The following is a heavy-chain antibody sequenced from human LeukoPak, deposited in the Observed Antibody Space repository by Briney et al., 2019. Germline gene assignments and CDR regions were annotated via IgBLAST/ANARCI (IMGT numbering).Heavy chain of an antibody. CDR2: IRSKAYGGTT. CDR1: GFTFSSYE. V-gene: IGHV3-49*04. J-gene: IGHJ4*02. CDR3: TRVYSSSYYYFDY. D-gene: IGHD6-6*01. Sequence: SLRLSCAASGFTFSSYEMNWVRQAPGKGLEWVGFIRSKAYGGTTEYAASVKGRFTISRDDSKSIAYLQMNSLKTEDTAVYYCTRVYSSSYYYFDYWGQGTLVTVSS.